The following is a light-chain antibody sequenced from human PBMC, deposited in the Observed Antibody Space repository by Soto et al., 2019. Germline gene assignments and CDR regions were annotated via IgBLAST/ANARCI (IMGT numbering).Light chain of an antibody. V-gene: IGLV2-8*01. Sequence: QSALTQPPSASGSPGQSVTISCTGTSSDVGGCNYVSWYQQHPGKAPKLMIYEVSKRPSGVPDRFSGSKSGNTASLTVSGLQAEDEADYYCSSYAGSNNPLYVFGTGTKVTVL. CDR2: EVS. J-gene: IGLJ1*01. CDR1: SSDVGGCNY. CDR3: SSYAGSNNPLYV.